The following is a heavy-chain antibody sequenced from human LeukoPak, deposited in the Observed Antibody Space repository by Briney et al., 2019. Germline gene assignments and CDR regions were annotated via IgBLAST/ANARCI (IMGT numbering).Heavy chain of an antibody. Sequence: PSETLSLTCAVSGYSISSGYYWGWIRPPPGKGLEWIGSIYHSGSTYYNPSLKSRVTISVDTSKNHFSLNLSSVTAADTAVYYCARGWSGYYIDYWGPGTLVTVSS. CDR2: IYHSGST. J-gene: IGHJ4*02. CDR1: GYSISSGYY. V-gene: IGHV4-38-2*01. CDR3: ARGWSGYYIDY. D-gene: IGHD3-3*01.